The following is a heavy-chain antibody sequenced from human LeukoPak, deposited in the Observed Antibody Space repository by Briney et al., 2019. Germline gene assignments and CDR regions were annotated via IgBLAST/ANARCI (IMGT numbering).Heavy chain of an antibody. CDR1: GGSFSGYY. V-gene: IGHV4-34*01. CDR2: INHSGST. J-gene: IGHJ4*02. D-gene: IGHD3-3*01. Sequence: SETLSLTCAVYGGSFSGYYWSWIRQPPGKGPEWIGEINHSGSTNYNPSLKSRVTISVDTSKNQFSLKLSSVTAADTAVYYCARGPRITIFGVVTPLDYWGQGTLVTVSS. CDR3: ARGPRITIFGVVTPLDY.